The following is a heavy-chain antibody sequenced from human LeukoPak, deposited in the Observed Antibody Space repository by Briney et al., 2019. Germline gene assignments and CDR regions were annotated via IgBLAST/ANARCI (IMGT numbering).Heavy chain of an antibody. V-gene: IGHV4-34*01. D-gene: IGHD6-6*01. J-gene: IGHJ4*02. Sequence: SETLSLTCAVYDGSFSGYYWSWIHQPPGKGLEWIGEINHSGSTNYNPSLKSRVTISVDTSKNQFSLKLSSVTAADTAVYYCARGGNSSSSAFDYWGQGTLVTVSS. CDR3: ARGGNSSSSAFDY. CDR1: DGSFSGYY. CDR2: INHSGST.